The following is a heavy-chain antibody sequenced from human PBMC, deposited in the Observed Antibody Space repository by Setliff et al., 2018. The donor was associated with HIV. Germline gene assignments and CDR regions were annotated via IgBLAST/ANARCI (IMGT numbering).Heavy chain of an antibody. D-gene: IGHD6-13*01. CDR3: AKDISGWFSRQGSDY. J-gene: IGHJ4*02. CDR1: GFTLSNSA. Sequence: GGSLRLSCAASGFTLSNSAMTWVRQKPGRGLEWVSLIQSGGIIYYADSVKGRFTISRDNSKNTLYLQINSLRPEDTAVYFCAKDISGWFSRQGSDYWGQGTLVTVSS. CDR2: IQSGGII. V-gene: IGHV3-23*01.